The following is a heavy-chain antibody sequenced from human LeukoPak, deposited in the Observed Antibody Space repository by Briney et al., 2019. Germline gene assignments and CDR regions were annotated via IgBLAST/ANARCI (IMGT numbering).Heavy chain of an antibody. D-gene: IGHD4-11*01. CDR2: ISGSGGST. Sequence: GGSLRLSCAASGFTISSYAMSWVRQAPGKGLEWDSAISGSGGSTYYADSVKGRFTISRDNSKNTLYLQMNSLRAEDTAVYYCAKPPFYSNYVFYYYMDVWGKGTTVTVSS. V-gene: IGHV3-23*01. J-gene: IGHJ6*03. CDR1: GFTISSYA. CDR3: AKPPFYSNYVFYYYMDV.